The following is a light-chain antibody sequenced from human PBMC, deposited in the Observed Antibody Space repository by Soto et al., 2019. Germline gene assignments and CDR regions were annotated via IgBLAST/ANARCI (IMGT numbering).Light chain of an antibody. J-gene: IGKJ1*01. CDR2: GAS. V-gene: IGKV3-20*01. CDR1: QSVSFSY. Sequence: EIVLTQSPGTLSLSPGERATLSCRASQSVSFSYLAWYQQKPGQAPRLLIYGASSRATGIPDRFSGSGSGTDFTLTSSRLELEDFAVYYCQHYGSSQSFGQGTKVEIK. CDR3: QHYGSSQS.